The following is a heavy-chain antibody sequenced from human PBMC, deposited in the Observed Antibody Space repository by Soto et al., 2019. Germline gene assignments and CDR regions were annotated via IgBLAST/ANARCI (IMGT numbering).Heavy chain of an antibody. J-gene: IGHJ6*04. V-gene: IGHV3-33*01. CDR3: AREPVVQADYYSYGMDV. Sequence: PMGSLRLSCASSVFTFSSYGMHCVRQSPGKWLEWVAVIWYDGSNKYYADSVKGRFTISRDNSKNTLYLQMNSLRAEDTAVYYCAREPVVQADYYSYGMDVWGKG. CDR2: IWYDGSNK. D-gene: IGHD2-2*01. CDR1: VFTFSSYG.